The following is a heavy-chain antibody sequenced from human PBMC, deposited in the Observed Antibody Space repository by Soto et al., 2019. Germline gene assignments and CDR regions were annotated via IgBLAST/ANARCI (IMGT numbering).Heavy chain of an antibody. V-gene: IGHV4-34*01. D-gene: IGHD2-21*02. CDR2: INHSGST. CDR3: ARGRIVVVTAMYFQH. Sequence: QVQLQQWGAGLLKHSETLSLTCAVYGGSFSGYYWSWIRQPPGKGLEWIGEINHSGSTNYNPSLKSRVTISVDTSKNQFSLKLSSVTAADTAVYYCARGRIVVVTAMYFQHWGQGTLVTVSS. CDR1: GGSFSGYY. J-gene: IGHJ1*01.